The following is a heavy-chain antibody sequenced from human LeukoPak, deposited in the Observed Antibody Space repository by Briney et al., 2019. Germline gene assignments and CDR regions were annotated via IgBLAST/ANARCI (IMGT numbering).Heavy chain of an antibody. CDR2: ISSSSSTI. D-gene: IGHD3-10*01. CDR1: GFAFSSYS. Sequence: GGSLRLSCAASGFAFSSYSMNWVRQAPGKGLAWVSYISSSSSTIYYADSVKGRFTISRDNAKNSLYLQMNSLRAEDTAVYYCAREYYGSGSYLRFDPWGQGTLVTVSS. V-gene: IGHV3-48*01. J-gene: IGHJ5*02. CDR3: AREYYGSGSYLRFDP.